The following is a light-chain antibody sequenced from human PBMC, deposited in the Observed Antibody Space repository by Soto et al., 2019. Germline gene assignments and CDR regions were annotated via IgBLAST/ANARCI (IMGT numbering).Light chain of an antibody. J-gene: IGLJ1*01. CDR2: EGG. CDR1: SNDVGGYNY. CDR3: CSFAHSNTYV. V-gene: IGLV2-8*01. Sequence: QSVLTQPPSASGSPGQSVTISCTGTSNDVGGYNYVSWYQQHPGEAPKLMIYEGGKRPSGISNRFSGSKSGNTASLTISGLQAEDEADYYCCSFAHSNTYVFGTGTKVTVL.